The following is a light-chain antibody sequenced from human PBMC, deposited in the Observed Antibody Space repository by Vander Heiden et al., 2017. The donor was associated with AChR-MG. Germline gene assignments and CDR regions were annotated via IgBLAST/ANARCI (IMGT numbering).Light chain of an antibody. V-gene: IGKV3-11*01. Sequence: VSFQSPATLSLFPGDTATVFCRATESVNSYLAWYQHKPGQAPRLLIYDASNRATGIPDRFIGSGFGTDFALTISRLEPEDFAVYYCQQRSNWPPAYSFGGGTKVEIK. CDR3: QQRSNWPPAYS. CDR1: ESVNSY. CDR2: DAS. J-gene: IGKJ4*01.